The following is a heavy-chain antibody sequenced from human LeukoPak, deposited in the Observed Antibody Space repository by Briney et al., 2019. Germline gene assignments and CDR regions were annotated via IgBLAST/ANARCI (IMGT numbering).Heavy chain of an antibody. J-gene: IGHJ5*02. V-gene: IGHV4-59*01. Sequence: SETLSLTCTVSGGSISSYYWSWIRQPPGKGLEWLGYIQSSGSTNYNPSLKSRVTISVDTSKNQFSLKLTSVTAADTAVYYCARDVFGVTLGRFDPWGQGTLVTVSS. CDR1: GGSISSYY. CDR2: IQSSGST. D-gene: IGHD3-3*01. CDR3: ARDVFGVTLGRFDP.